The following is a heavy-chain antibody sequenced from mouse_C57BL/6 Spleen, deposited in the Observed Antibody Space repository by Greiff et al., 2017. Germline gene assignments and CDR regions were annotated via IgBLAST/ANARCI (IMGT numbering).Heavy chain of an antibody. Sequence: EVKLVESGGGLVQPGGSLKLSCAASGFTFSDYYMYWVRQTPEKRLEWVAYISNGGGSTYYPDTVKGRFTISRDNAKNTLYLQMSRLKSEDTAMYYCARQRLYWYFDVWGTGTTVTVSS. CDR1: GFTFSDYY. CDR2: ISNGGGST. J-gene: IGHJ1*03. CDR3: ARQRLYWYFDV. V-gene: IGHV5-12*01.